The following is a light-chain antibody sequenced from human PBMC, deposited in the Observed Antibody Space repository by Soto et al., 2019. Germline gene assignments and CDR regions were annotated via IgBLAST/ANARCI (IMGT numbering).Light chain of an antibody. CDR1: QSVSSN. Sequence: ETVMTQSPATLSVSPGGRATLSCRASQSVSSNLAWYQQKPGQAPRLLIYGASTRATGVPARVGGSGSGTVFTLTISSLQSEDSAVYYCQQYNDWPGGTFGQGTKLDIK. CDR3: QQYNDWPGGT. V-gene: IGKV3-15*01. J-gene: IGKJ2*01. CDR2: GAS.